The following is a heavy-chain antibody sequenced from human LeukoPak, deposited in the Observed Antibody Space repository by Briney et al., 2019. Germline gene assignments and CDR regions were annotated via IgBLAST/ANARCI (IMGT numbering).Heavy chain of an antibody. CDR3: ASVDIVAYYYGMDV. V-gene: IGHV1-69*02. J-gene: IGHJ6*02. CDR2: IIPILGIA. CDR1: GGTFSSYT. Sequence: GASVKVSCKASGGTFSSYTISWVRQAPGQGLEWMGRIIPILGIANYAQKFQGRVTITADKSTSTAYMELSSLRSEDTAVDYCASVDIVAYYYGMDVWGQGTTVTVSS. D-gene: IGHD5-12*01.